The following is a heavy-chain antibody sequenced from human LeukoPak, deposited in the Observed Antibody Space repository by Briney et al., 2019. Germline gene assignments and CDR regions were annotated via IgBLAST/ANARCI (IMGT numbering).Heavy chain of an antibody. V-gene: IGHV3-7*01. D-gene: IGHD6-6*01. J-gene: IGHJ4*02. Sequence: GGSLRLSCAASGFSFSSYWMNWVRQAPGMGLEWVANINQDGSVEHFVDSVKGRFAISRDNAKNSLHLQMNSLTVEDTGVYYCVRDPAAAPYYDSWGQGTLVTVSS. CDR3: VRDPAAAPYYDS. CDR2: INQDGSVE. CDR1: GFSFSSYW.